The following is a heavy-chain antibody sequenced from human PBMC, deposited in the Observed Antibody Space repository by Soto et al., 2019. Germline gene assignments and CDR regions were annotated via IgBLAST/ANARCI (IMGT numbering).Heavy chain of an antibody. Sequence: QLQLQESGSGLVKPSQTLSLTCAVSGGSISSGGYSWSWIRQPPGKGLEWIGYIYHSGSTYYNPSLKSRVTISVDRSKNQFSLKLSSVTAADTAVYYCARVAYCGGDCQRGFDPWSQGTLVTVSS. V-gene: IGHV4-30-2*01. J-gene: IGHJ5*02. CDR2: IYHSGST. D-gene: IGHD2-21*02. CDR1: GGSISSGGYS. CDR3: ARVAYCGGDCQRGFDP.